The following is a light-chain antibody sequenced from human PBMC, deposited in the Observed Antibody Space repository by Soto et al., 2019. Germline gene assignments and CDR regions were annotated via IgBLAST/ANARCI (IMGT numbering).Light chain of an antibody. CDR2: AAS. J-gene: IGKJ1*01. Sequence: DIQMTQSPSSLSASVGDRVTITCRASQSISSYLNWYQQKPGKAPKLLIYAASSLQSGVPSRFSGSGSGTDFTLTISSLQPEHFATYYCQQSYSTPVTFAQGTKLEI. CDR3: QQSYSTPVT. V-gene: IGKV1-39*01. CDR1: QSISSY.